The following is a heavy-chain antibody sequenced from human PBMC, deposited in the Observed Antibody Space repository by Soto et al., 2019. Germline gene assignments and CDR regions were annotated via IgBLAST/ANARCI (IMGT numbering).Heavy chain of an antibody. J-gene: IGHJ6*02. D-gene: IGHD6-19*01. V-gene: IGHV3-72*01. Sequence: EVQLVESGGGLVQPGGSLRLSCAASGLIFSDYHMDWVRQAPGKGLEWVGRIRRKANSYTTEYAASVKGRFTISRDDSKKSLYLQMNSLTSEDTAVYYCAVVRGWSGGSSGMDVWGQGTTVTVSS. CDR3: AVVRGWSGGSSGMDV. CDR2: IRRKANSYTT. CDR1: GLIFSDYH.